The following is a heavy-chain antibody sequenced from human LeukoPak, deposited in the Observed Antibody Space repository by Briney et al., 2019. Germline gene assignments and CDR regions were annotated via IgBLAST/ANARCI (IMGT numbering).Heavy chain of an antibody. CDR1: GGSISGGKDF. CDR2: IYYTGST. CDR3: ARRGITYSTSFFDS. V-gene: IGHV4-39*01. J-gene: IGHJ4*02. D-gene: IGHD6-13*01. Sequence: SETLSLTCAVSGGSISGGKDFWGWIRQSPGKGLEWIGSIYYTGSTYYNPSLKSRVTISVDTSKSEFSLMVHSVTAADTAMYYCARRGITYSTSFFDSWGQGTLVTVAS.